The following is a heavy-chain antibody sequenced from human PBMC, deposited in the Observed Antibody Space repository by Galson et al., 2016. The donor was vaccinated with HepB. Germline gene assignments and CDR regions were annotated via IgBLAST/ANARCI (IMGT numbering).Heavy chain of an antibody. D-gene: IGHD6-19*01. J-gene: IGHJ5*02. Sequence: SLRLSCAASGFSLDDHAMHWVRQVPGKGLEWVSGIGWESGRKGYADSVKGRFTISRDNAKNSLYLQMNGLRTEDTALYYCAKGGSGWKFNFFAPWGQGTLVTVSS. CDR1: GFSLDDHA. CDR3: AKGGSGWKFNFFAP. V-gene: IGHV3-9*01. CDR2: IGWESGRK.